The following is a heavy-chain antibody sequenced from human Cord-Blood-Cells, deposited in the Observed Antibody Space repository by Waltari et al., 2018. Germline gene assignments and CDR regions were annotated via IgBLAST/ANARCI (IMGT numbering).Heavy chain of an antibody. D-gene: IGHD3-3*01. CDR2: INHSGST. J-gene: IGHJ5*02. CDR3: ARLNTIFGVVIRGSWFDP. Sequence: QVQLQQWGAGLLKPSETLSLTCAVYGGSFSGYYWSWIRHPPGQGLEWIGEINHSGSTNYNPSLKSRVTISVDTSKNQFSLKLSSVTAADTAVYYCARLNTIFGVVIRGSWFDPWGQGTLVTVSS. CDR1: GGSFSGYY. V-gene: IGHV4-34*01.